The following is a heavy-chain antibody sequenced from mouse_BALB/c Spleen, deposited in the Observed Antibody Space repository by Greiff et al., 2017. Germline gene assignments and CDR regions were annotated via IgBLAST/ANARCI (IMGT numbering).Heavy chain of an antibody. CDR1: GYTFTSYW. J-gene: IGHJ3*01. CDR3: ARSADSYYGKFAY. D-gene: IGHD2-3*01. CDR2: IFPGTGTT. Sequence: QVQLQQSGAELVKPGASVKLSCKASGYTFTSYWIQWVKQRPGQGLGWIGEIFPGTGTTYYNEKFKGKATLTIDTSSSTAYMQLSSLTSEDSAVYFCARSADSYYGKFAYWGQGTLVTVSA. V-gene: IGHV1S132*01.